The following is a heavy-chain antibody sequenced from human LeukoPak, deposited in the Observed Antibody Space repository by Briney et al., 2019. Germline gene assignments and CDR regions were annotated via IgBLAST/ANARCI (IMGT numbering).Heavy chain of an antibody. V-gene: IGHV1-18*01. J-gene: IGHJ4*02. D-gene: IGHD2-2*01. Sequence: ASVKVSCKASGYTFTSYGISWVRQAPGQGLEWMGWISAYNGNTNYAQKLQGRVTMTTDTSTSTAYMELRSLRSDDTAVYYCARDLRGPAAMFGTIDYWGQGTLVTVSS. CDR3: ARDLRGPAAMFGTIDY. CDR1: GYTFTSYG. CDR2: ISAYNGNT.